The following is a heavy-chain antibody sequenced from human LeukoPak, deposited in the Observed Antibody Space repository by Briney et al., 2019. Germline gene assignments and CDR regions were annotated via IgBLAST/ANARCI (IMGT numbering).Heavy chain of an antibody. V-gene: IGHV4-38-2*02. Sequence: PSETLSLTCTVSGYSISSAYYWDWIRQTPGKGLEWIGSIYHSGSTYYNPSLKSRVTISVDTSKNQFSLKLSSVTAADTAVYYCARQGLGRYYYDSSGYFGYWGQGTLVTVSS. CDR2: IYHSGST. J-gene: IGHJ4*02. CDR3: ARQGLGRYYYDSSGYFGY. D-gene: IGHD3-22*01. CDR1: GYSISSAYY.